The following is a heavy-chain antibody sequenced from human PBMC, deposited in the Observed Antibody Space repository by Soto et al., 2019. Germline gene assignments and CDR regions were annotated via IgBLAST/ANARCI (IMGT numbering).Heavy chain of an antibody. CDR3: ATQGAHYYDYVWGSYRNAFDI. V-gene: IGHV1-46*01. CDR2: INPSGGST. Sequence: QVQLVQSGAEVKKPGASVKVSCKASGYTFTSYYMHWVRQAPGQGLEWMGIINPSGGSTSYAQKFQGRVTMTRDTSTSTVYMELSSLRSEDTAVYYCATQGAHYYDYVWGSYRNAFDIWGQGTMVTVSS. J-gene: IGHJ3*02. CDR1: GYTFTSYY. D-gene: IGHD3-16*02.